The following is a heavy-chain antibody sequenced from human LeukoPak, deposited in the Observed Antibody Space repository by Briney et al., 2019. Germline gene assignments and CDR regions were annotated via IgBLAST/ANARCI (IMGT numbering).Heavy chain of an antibody. J-gene: IGHJ5*02. CDR2: ISSRGSTI. D-gene: IGHD2-2*01. Sequence: PGGSLRLSCAASGFTFSDYYMSWIRQAPGKGLEWVSYISSRGSTIYYADSVKGRFTISRDNAKNSLYLQMNSLRAEDTAVYYCARACLRSSTSCYYGWLDPWGQGTLVTVSS. V-gene: IGHV3-11*04. CDR3: ARACLRSSTSCYYGWLDP. CDR1: GFTFSDYY.